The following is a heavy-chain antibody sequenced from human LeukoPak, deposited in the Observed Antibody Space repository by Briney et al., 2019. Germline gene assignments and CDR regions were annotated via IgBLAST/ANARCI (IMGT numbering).Heavy chain of an antibody. CDR3: ARVGSGSYYEEYYFDY. J-gene: IGHJ4*02. CDR1: GGSISSGSYY. V-gene: IGHV4-61*02. CDR2: IYTSGST. Sequence: SQTLSLTCTVSGGSISSGSYYWSWIRQPAGKGLEWIGCIYTSGSTNYNPSLKSRVTMSVDTSKNQFSLKLSSVTAADTAVYYCARVGSGSYYEEYYFDYWGQGTLVTVSS. D-gene: IGHD1-26*01.